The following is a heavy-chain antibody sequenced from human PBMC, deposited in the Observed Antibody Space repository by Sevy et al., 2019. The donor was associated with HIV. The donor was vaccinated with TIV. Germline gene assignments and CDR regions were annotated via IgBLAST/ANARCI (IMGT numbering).Heavy chain of an antibody. J-gene: IGHJ6*02. CDR2: VYPNSGGT. CDR1: GYTFTDDY. V-gene: IGHV1-2*06. Sequence: VSVKVSCKASGYTFTDDYLHWVRQAPGQGLEWMGRVYPNSGGTNYAQKFRGRVTMTRDTSISTAYMELSRLRSDDTAVYYCARDGGGGTTNSGMDVWGQGTTVTVSS. D-gene: IGHD1-7*01. CDR3: ARDGGGGTTNSGMDV.